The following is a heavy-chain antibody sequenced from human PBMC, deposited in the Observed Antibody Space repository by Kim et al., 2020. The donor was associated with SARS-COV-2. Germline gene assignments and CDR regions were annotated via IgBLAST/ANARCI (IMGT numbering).Heavy chain of an antibody. Sequence: GGSLRLSCVGSGFPVNIYAMSWVRQAPGKGLEWVSTMGGGDDDRFYAGSVKGRFSISRDNPKSTVYLQMHSLRAEDTAVYYCVKDFISMNGVYDPFDIWGQGTMVTVSS. CDR3: VKDFISMNGVYDPFDI. D-gene: IGHD3-3*01. J-gene: IGHJ3*02. CDR1: GFPVNIYA. CDR2: MGGGDDDR. V-gene: IGHV3-23*01.